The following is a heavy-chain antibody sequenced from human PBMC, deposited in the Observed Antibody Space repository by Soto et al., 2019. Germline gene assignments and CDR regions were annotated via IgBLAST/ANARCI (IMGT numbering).Heavy chain of an antibody. CDR1: GFTFEDYA. V-gene: IGHV3-9*01. Sequence: EVQLEESGGDLVLPGRSLRLSCVASGFTFEDYALHWVRQVPGKGLDWVAGMSWNSGTIGYADSVKGRFTVSRDNARKTLHLQMNSLRPEDTALYHCIKAAQPFWSGRYFDSWGQGTAVSVSS. CDR3: IKAAQPFWSGRYFDS. J-gene: IGHJ4*02. D-gene: IGHD3-3*01. CDR2: MSWNSGTI.